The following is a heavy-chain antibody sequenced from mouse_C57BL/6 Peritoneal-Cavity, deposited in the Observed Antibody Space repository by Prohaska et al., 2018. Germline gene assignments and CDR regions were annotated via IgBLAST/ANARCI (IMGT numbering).Heavy chain of an antibody. D-gene: IGHD1-1*01. V-gene: IGHV2-2*01. CDR3: ARGGVANYYFDY. CDR2: IWSGGST. J-gene: IGHJ2*01. Sequence: GKGLEWLGVIWSGGSTDYNAAFISRLSINKDNSKSQVFFKMNSRQADDTAIYYCARGGVANYYFDYWGQGTTLTVSS.